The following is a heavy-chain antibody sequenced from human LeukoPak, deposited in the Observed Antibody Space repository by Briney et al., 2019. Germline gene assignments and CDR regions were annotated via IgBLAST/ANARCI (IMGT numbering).Heavy chain of an antibody. Sequence: GASVKVSCKASGYTFTSYGISWVRQAPGQGLEWMGWISAYNGNTNYAQKLQGRVTMTTDTSTSTAFMELRSLRSDDTAVYYCARAYGDYRTGWFDPWGQGTLVTVSS. CDR2: ISAYNGNT. V-gene: IGHV1-18*01. CDR3: ARAYGDYRTGWFDP. J-gene: IGHJ5*02. CDR1: GYTFTSYG. D-gene: IGHD4-17*01.